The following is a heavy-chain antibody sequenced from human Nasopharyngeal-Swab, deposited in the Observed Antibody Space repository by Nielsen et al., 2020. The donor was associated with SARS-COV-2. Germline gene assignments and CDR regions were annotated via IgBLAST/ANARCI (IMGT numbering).Heavy chain of an antibody. V-gene: IGHV1-69*01. J-gene: IGHJ6*02. CDR2: IIPIFGTA. Sequence: GGSLRLSCAASGFTFSSYAISWVRQAPGQGLEWMGGIIPIFGTANYAQKFQGRVTITADESTSTAYMELSSLRSEDTAVYYCASTPYSSGWYGPRSANYGMDVWGQGTTVTVSS. CDR3: ASTPYSSGWYGPRSANYGMDV. D-gene: IGHD6-19*01. CDR1: GFTFSSYA.